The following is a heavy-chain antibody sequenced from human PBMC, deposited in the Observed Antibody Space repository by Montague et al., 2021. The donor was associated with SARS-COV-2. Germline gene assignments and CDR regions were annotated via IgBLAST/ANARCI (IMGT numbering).Heavy chain of an antibody. J-gene: IGHJ4*02. CDR3: ARSVGVSSSSWPLPPHFAY. CDR2: TYYRSQWYN. D-gene: IGHD6-13*01. V-gene: IGHV6-1*01. Sequence: CAISGDSVSSNSAAWNWIRQSPSRGLEWLGRTYYRSQWYNDYALSVKGRITINPDTSKNQFSLQLNSVTPEDTAVYYCARSVGVSSSSWPLPPHFAYWGQGTLVTVSS. CDR1: GDSVSSNSAA.